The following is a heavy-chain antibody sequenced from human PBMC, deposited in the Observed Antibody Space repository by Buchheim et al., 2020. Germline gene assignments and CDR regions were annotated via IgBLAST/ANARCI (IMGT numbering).Heavy chain of an antibody. CDR1: GFTFSKHD. D-gene: IGHD1-1*01. Sequence: EVQLLESGGGLVQSGGSLRLSCVASGFTFSKHDMNWVRQAPGKGPQWVSGITIGGVTYYADSVKGRVTISRDNSKDTLYLQMNSLRAEDTAIYYCANLQLPSNWGQGTL. CDR2: ITIGGVT. V-gene: IGHV3-23*01. J-gene: IGHJ4*02. CDR3: ANLQLPSN.